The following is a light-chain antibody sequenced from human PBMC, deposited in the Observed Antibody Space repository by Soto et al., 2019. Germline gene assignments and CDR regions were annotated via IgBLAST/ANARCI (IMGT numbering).Light chain of an antibody. Sequence: QSVLTQPPSASGTPGQRVTISCSGISSNIAPNTVNWYQHLPGAAPQLLIFANDRRPSGVPDRFSGSRSGTSASLAISGLQSEDEADYYCAAWDDSRNGYVFGTGTKLTVL. CDR3: AAWDDSRNGYV. V-gene: IGLV1-44*01. J-gene: IGLJ1*01. CDR2: AND. CDR1: SSNIAPNT.